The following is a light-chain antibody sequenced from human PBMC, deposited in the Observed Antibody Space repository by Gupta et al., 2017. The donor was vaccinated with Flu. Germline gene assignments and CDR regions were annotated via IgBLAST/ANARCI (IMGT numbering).Light chain of an antibody. J-gene: IGLJ1*01. CDR1: TGAVNSGYN. Sequence: IVVIQEPSLTLSPGGTVTLTCAASTGAVNSGYNPNWIQQKPGQTPSALIFGASNKYSWTPARFSGSPLGGKAALTLSGVQAEEEAEYYCLLYYGGAYVFGTGTKVTVL. CDR3: LLYYGGAYV. CDR2: GAS. V-gene: IGLV7-43*01.